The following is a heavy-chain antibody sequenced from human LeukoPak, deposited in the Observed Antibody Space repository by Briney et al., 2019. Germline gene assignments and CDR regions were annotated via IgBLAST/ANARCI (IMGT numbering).Heavy chain of an antibody. J-gene: IGHJ5*02. CDR1: GYTFTGYY. D-gene: IGHD2-15*01. Sequence: GSLRVSCKASGYTFTGYYMHWVRQAPGQGLEWMGWINPNSGGTNYAQKFQGRVTMTRDTNISTAYMELSRLRSDQTAVYYCAVSCGGSCYDPQVLNWFDPWGQGTLVTVSS. CDR2: INPNSGGT. CDR3: AVSCGGSCYDPQVLNWFDP. V-gene: IGHV1-2*02.